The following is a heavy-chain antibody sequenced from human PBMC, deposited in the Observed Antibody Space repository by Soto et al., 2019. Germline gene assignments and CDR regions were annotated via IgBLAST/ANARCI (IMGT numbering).Heavy chain of an antibody. J-gene: IGHJ6*02. CDR3: ARAKPTYSSSLRRGYYYCGMDV. CDR2: IIPIFGTA. CDR1: GGTFSSYA. D-gene: IGHD6-13*01. V-gene: IGHV1-69*01. Sequence: QVQLVQSGAEVKKPGSSVKVSCKASGGTFSSYAISWVRQAPGQGLEWMGGIIPIFGTANYAQKFQGRVTITADESTSTAYMELSSLRSEDTAVYYCARAKPTYSSSLRRGYYYCGMDVWGQGTTVTVSS.